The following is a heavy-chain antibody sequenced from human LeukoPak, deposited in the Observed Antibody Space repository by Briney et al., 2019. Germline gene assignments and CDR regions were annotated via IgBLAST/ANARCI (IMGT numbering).Heavy chain of an antibody. D-gene: IGHD5-12*01. CDR1: GGTFSSYA. CDR2: IIPIFGTA. CDR3: AMTAGGYDYVY. V-gene: IGHV1-69*06. J-gene: IGHJ4*02. Sequence: SVKVSCKASGGTFSSYAISWVRQAPGQGLEWMGGIIPIFGTANYAQKFQGRVTMTEDTSTDTAYMELSSLRSEDTAVYYCAMTAGGYDYVYWGQGTLVTVSS.